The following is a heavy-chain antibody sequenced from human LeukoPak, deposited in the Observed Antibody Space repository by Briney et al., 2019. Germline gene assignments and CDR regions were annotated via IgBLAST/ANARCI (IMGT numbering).Heavy chain of an antibody. J-gene: IGHJ4*02. CDR1: GYTFTGYY. CDR3: ARIDCSGGPCDY. D-gene: IGHD2-15*01. V-gene: IGHV1-2*06. Sequence: GASVKVSCKASGYTFTGYYMHWVRQAPGQGLEWMGRINPNSGGTNYAQKFQGRVTMTRDTSISTAYMELSRLRSDDTAVYHCARIDCSGGPCDYWGQGTLVTVSS. CDR2: INPNSGGT.